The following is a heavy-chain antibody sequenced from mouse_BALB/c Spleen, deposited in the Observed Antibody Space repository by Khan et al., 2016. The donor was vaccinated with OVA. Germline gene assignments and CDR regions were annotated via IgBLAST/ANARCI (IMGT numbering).Heavy chain of an antibody. J-gene: IGHJ3*01. CDR2: IDPFSGGT. V-gene: IGHV1S135*01. CDR3: TRHGYVAWFTY. D-gene: IGHD2-2*01. Sequence: EVQLQQSGPDLMQPGASLKISCKASGYSFTSYYIHWVVQSHGKSLEWIGYIDPFSGGTTYNQKFKGKATLTVDKSSSTADIHRSSLTSEDTAVYYCTRHGYVAWFTYWGQGTLVTVSA. CDR1: GYSFTSYY.